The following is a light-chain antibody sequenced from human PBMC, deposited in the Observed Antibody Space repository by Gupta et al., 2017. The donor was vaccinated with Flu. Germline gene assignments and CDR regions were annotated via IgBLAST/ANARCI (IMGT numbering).Light chain of an antibody. V-gene: IGKV3-20*01. J-gene: IGKJ2*01. CDR1: QSVDSNK. CDR2: SAS. CDR3: QQGSSSPHT. Sequence: GTLSLSPGERATVSCRASQSVDSNKVAWYPQKPGQAPSPLMLSASSRAAGIPDRFSGSGSGTDFTLTISRLEPEDFAVYYCQQGSSSPHTFGQGTKVEIK.